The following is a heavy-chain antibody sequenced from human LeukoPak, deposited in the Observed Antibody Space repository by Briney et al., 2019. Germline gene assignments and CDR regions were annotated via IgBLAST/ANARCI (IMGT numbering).Heavy chain of an antibody. CDR3: ARDIASNWFDP. D-gene: IGHD2-21*01. CDR1: GGSISSYY. V-gene: IGHV4-59*01. Sequence: SETLSLTCTVSGGSISSYYWSWIRQPPGKGLEWIGYIYYSGSANYNPSLKSRVTISVDTSKNQFSLKLSSVTAADTAVYYCARDIASNWFDPWGQGTLVTVSS. J-gene: IGHJ5*02. CDR2: IYYSGSA.